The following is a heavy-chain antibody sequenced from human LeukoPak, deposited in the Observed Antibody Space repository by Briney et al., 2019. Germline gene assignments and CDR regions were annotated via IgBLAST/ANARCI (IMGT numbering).Heavy chain of an antibody. J-gene: IGHJ4*02. Sequence: GGSLRLSCSASGFSFSSSGMNWVRQAPGKGLEWVAFMRSDGSLILYADPVKGRFTISRDNSKNTLFLQMDSLRGEDTAVYYCARARAGRFDYWGQGTLVTVSS. CDR2: MRSDGSLI. CDR1: GFSFSSSG. V-gene: IGHV3-30*02. D-gene: IGHD6-13*01. CDR3: ARARAGRFDY.